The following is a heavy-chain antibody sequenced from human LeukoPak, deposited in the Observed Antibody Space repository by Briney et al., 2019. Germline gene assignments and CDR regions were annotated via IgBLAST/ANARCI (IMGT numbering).Heavy chain of an antibody. CDR1: GFTFSSYS. V-gene: IGHV3-21*01. Sequence: PGGSLRLSCAPSGFTFSSYSMNWIRQAPGKGLKWVSSISSSTSYIYYADSVKGRFTISKDNAKNSLYPQMNSLRAEDTAVYYCARAGGSTVSHSDYWGQGTLVTVSS. D-gene: IGHD4-17*01. CDR3: ARAGGSTVSHSDY. CDR2: ISSSTSYI. J-gene: IGHJ4*02.